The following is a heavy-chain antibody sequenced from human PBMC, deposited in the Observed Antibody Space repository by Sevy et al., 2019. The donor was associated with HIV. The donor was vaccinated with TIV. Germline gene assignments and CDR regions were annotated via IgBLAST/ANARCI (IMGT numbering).Heavy chain of an antibody. D-gene: IGHD2-2*01. V-gene: IGHV1-8*01. CDR2: MNPNSGNT. J-gene: IGHJ6*02. CDR1: GYTVTSYD. CDR3: ATESDIVVVRGYYYGMDV. Sequence: ASVKVSCKASGYTVTSYDINWVRQATGQGLEWMGWMNPNSGNTGYAQKFQGRVTMTRNTSISTAYMELSSLRSEDTAVYYCATESDIVVVRGYYYGMDVWGQGTTVTVSS.